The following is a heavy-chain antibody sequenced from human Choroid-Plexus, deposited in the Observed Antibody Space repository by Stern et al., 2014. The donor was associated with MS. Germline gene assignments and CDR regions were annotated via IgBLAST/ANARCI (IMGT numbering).Heavy chain of an antibody. J-gene: IGHJ5*02. CDR2: VSHDGSYK. Sequence: VQLVESGGGVVQPGRPLRLSCVASGFTFGSCAMHWVRPAPGKGLEWVGGVSHDGSYKYYADSVKGRFTISRDNSQNTLYMQMSSLRPEDTAVYYCAKDRQYLTYFFDHWGQGSLVTVSS. D-gene: IGHD2/OR15-2a*01. CDR3: AKDRQYLTYFFDH. CDR1: GFTFGSCA. V-gene: IGHV3-30*18.